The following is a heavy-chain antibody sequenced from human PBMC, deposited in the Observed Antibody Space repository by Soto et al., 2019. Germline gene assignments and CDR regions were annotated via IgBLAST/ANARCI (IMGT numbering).Heavy chain of an antibody. CDR3: ARLGGSSTGYYFDY. CDR2: INAGNGNT. Sequence: GASVKVSCKASGYTFTSYAMHWVRQAPGQRLEWMGWINAGNGNTKYSRKFQGRVTITRDTSASTAYMELSSLGSEDTAVYYCARLGGSSTGYYFDYWGQGTLVTVSS. V-gene: IGHV1-3*01. CDR1: GYTFTSYA. D-gene: IGHD2-15*01. J-gene: IGHJ4*02.